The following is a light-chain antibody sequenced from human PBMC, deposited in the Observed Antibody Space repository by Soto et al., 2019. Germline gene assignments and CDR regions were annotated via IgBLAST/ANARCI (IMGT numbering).Light chain of an antibody. Sequence: AIQMTQSPTSLSASVGDSVTITCRASQDISNDLGWYQEKPGKAPKLLISTASSLLSGVPSRFSGSGSGTEVTPTISSLQPEDFATYYCLQDYNYPWTFGQGTNVEIK. J-gene: IGKJ1*01. V-gene: IGKV1-6*01. CDR1: QDISND. CDR3: LQDYNYPWT. CDR2: TAS.